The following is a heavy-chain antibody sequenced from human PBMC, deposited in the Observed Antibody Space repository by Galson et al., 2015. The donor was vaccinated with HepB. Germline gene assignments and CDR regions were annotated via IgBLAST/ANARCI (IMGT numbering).Heavy chain of an antibody. CDR3: AIRPEMLYYYDTKYFQH. D-gene: IGHD3-22*01. V-gene: IGHV3-23*01. J-gene: IGHJ1*01. Sequence: SLRLSCAASGFTFSSYAMSWVRQAPGKGLEWVSAISGSGGSTYYADSVKGRFTISRDNSKNTLYLQMNSLRAEDTAVYYCAIRPEMLYYYDTKYFQHWGQGTLVTVSS. CDR2: ISGSGGST. CDR1: GFTFSSYA.